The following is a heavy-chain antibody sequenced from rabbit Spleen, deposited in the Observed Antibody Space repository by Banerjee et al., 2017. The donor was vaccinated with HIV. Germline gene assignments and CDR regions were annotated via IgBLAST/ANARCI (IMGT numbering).Heavy chain of an antibody. CDR1: GFSFNSIFW. D-gene: IGHD1-1*01. V-gene: IGHV1S45*01. CDR2: IYAGSSGGT. CDR3: ARDTSSSFSSYGMDL. Sequence: QEQLEESGGGLVQPEGSLTLTCTASGFSFNSIFWICWVRQAPGKGLEWIACIYAGSSGGTYYASWAKGRFTISKTSSTTVTLQMTSLTAADTATYFCARDTSSSFSSYGMDLWGQGTLVTV. J-gene: IGHJ6*01.